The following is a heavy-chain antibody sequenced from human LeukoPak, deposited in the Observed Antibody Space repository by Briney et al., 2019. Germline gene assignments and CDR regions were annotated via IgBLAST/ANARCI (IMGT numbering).Heavy chain of an antibody. CDR3: ARLARVAAAGSYSYHSLDV. Sequence: SETLSLTCTVSGGSMTSYYWSWIRQPPGEGLEWIGYIYYSGNTNYNPSLKSRFTISVDTSKNQFSLRLTSVTAADTAVYYCARLARVAAAGSYSYHSLDVWGQGTTVTVSS. D-gene: IGHD6-13*01. V-gene: IGHV4-59*08. CDR1: GGSMTSYY. CDR2: IYYSGNT. J-gene: IGHJ6*02.